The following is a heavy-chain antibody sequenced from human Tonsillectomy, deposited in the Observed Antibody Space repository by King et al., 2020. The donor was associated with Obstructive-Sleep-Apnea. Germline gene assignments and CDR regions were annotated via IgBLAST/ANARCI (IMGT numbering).Heavy chain of an antibody. Sequence: QLQESGSGLVKPAQTLSLTCAVSGGSISGGGYTWSWIRQPPGKGLEWIGYIYDSGNTDYNSSLKSRVTISVDRYKNQFSLKLSSVTAADTAVYYCARTKDYGGHEFDYWGQGTLVTVSS. J-gene: IGHJ4*02. D-gene: IGHD4-23*01. CDR2: IYDSGNT. CDR1: GGSISGGGYT. V-gene: IGHV4-30-2*01. CDR3: ARTKDYGGHEFDY.